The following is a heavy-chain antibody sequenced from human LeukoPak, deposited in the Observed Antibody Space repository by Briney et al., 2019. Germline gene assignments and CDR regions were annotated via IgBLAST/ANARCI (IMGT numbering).Heavy chain of an antibody. CDR1: GASISSYY. D-gene: IGHD3-22*01. Sequence: SETLSLTCTVSGASISSYYWSWIRQPPGKGPEWIGYIFYSGSTNYNPSLKSRVTISVDTSKNQFSLKLSSVTAADTAVYYCARDTYDSSGYSFDYWDQGTLVTVSS. J-gene: IGHJ4*02. CDR2: IFYSGST. V-gene: IGHV4-59*01. CDR3: ARDTYDSSGYSFDY.